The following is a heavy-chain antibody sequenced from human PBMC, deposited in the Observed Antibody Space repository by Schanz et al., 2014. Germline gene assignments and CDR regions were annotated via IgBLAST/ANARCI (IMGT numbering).Heavy chain of an antibody. Sequence: EVQLVESGGGLVKPGGSLRLSCAASGFTFSTYYMNWVRQAPGKGLEWVSSISSSSSYISYADSVKGRFTISRDNAKNSLYLQMNSLRAEDTAVYYCARPSDSSWHMDAWGKGTTVTVSS. CDR1: GFTFSTYY. J-gene: IGHJ6*03. CDR3: ARPSDSSWHMDA. V-gene: IGHV3-21*02. CDR2: ISSSSSYI. D-gene: IGHD2-21*02.